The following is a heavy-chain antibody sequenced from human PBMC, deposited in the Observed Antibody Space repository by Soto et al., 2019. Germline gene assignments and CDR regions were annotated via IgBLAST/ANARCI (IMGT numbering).Heavy chain of an antibody. J-gene: IGHJ3*02. D-gene: IGHD3-3*01. CDR3: ARHRVLRFFEWPLVSGFDI. V-gene: IGHV4-39*01. Sequence: QLQLQESGPGLVKPSETLSLTCTVSGGSISSSSYYWGWIRQPPGKGLEWIGSIYYSGSTYYNPSLKSRVTISVDTSKNQFSLKLSSVTTADTAVYYCARHRVLRFFEWPLVSGFDIWGQGTMVTVSS. CDR2: IYYSGST. CDR1: GGSISSSSYY.